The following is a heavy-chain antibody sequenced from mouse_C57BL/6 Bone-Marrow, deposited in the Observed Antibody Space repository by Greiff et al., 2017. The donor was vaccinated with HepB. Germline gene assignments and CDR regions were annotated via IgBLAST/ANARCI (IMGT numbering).Heavy chain of an antibody. V-gene: IGHV8-8*01. D-gene: IGHD1-1*01. CDR2: IWWDDDK. Sequence: QVTLKVSGPGILQPSQTLSLTCSFSGFSLSTFGLGVGWIRQPSGKGLEWLAHIWWDDDKYYNPALKSRLTTSKDTSKNQVFLKIATVDTADTATYYCARIAYRDYYGSRGAYWGQGTLVTVSA. CDR1: GFSLSTFGLG. J-gene: IGHJ3*01. CDR3: ARIAYRDYYGSRGAY.